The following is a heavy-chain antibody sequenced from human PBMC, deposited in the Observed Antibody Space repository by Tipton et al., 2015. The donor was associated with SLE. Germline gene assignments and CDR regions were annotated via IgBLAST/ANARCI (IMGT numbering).Heavy chain of an antibody. D-gene: IGHD6-19*01. V-gene: IGHV4-34*01. CDR1: GGSFSGYY. CDR2: INHSGST. CDR3: ARGGQSHYYYYYMDV. J-gene: IGHJ6*03. Sequence: TLSLTCAVYGGSFSGYYWSWIRQPPGKGLEWIGEINHSGSTNHNPSLKSRVTISVDTSKNQFSLKLSSVTAADTAVYYCARGGQSHYYYYYMDVWGKGTTVTVSS.